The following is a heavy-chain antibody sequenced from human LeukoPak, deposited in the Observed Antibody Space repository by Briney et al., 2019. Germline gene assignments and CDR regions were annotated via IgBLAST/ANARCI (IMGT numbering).Heavy chain of an antibody. D-gene: IGHD5-24*01. CDR2: IIPIFGTA. CDR3: ARGVRWLQFRWFDP. CDR1: GGTFSSYA. V-gene: IGHV1-69*13. J-gene: IGHJ5*02. Sequence: ASVKVSCKASGGTFSSYAISWVRQAPGQGLEWMGGIIPIFGTANYAQKFQGRVTITADESTSTAYMELSSLRSEDTAVYYCARGVRWLQFRWFDPWGQGTLVTVSS.